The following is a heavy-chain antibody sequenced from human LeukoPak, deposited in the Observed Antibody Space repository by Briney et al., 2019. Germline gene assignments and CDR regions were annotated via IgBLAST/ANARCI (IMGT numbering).Heavy chain of an antibody. Sequence: ASVKVSCKASGYTFTGYDINWVRQATGQGLEWMGWMNPNSGNTGYAQKFQGRVTMTRNTSISTAYMELSSLRSEDTAVYYCARGSMVRGPLMVDYWGQGTLVTVSS. V-gene: IGHV1-8*01. CDR3: ARGSMVRGPLMVDY. J-gene: IGHJ4*02. CDR2: MNPNSGNT. D-gene: IGHD3-10*01. CDR1: GYTFTGYD.